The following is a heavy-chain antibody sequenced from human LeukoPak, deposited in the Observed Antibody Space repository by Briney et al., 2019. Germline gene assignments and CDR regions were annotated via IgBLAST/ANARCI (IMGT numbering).Heavy chain of an antibody. CDR3: ARGRSGSLNWFDP. V-gene: IGHV3-21*01. Sequence: GGSLRLSCAASGFTFSSYSVNWVRQAPGKGLEWVSSISSSSSYIYYADSVKGRFTISRDNAKNSLYLQMNSLRAEDTAVYYCARGRSGSLNWFDPWGQGTLVTVSS. J-gene: IGHJ5*02. CDR2: ISSSSSYI. CDR1: GFTFSSYS. D-gene: IGHD1-26*01.